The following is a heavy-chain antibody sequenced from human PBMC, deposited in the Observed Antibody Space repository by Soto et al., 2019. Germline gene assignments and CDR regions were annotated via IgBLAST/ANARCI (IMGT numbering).Heavy chain of an antibody. D-gene: IGHD3-10*01. CDR3: AKAGGGFGDFVHH. CDR1: GSTFSSYG. CDR2: ILYDGSDK. J-gene: IGHJ4*02. Sequence: GGSLRLSCAASGSTFSSYGMHWVRQAPGKGLEWVAGILYDGSDKYYADSVKGRFTISRENSKNTLYLQMNSLRTEDSAVYYCAKAGGGFGDFVHHWGQGTPVTVSS. V-gene: IGHV3-30*18.